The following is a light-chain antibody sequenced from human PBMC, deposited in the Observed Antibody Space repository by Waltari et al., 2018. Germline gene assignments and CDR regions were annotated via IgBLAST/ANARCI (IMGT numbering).Light chain of an antibody. J-gene: IGKJ1*01. Sequence: DIQMTQSPSSVSASVGDRVTITCRATQDINKWLAWYQQRPGKAPTLLIYGTSTLQSGAPSRFSGTGSATSFTLTISSLQPEDSATYFCQQGDSFPPTFGQGTQVEIK. CDR2: GTS. CDR3: QQGDSFPPT. V-gene: IGKV1-12*01. CDR1: QDINKW.